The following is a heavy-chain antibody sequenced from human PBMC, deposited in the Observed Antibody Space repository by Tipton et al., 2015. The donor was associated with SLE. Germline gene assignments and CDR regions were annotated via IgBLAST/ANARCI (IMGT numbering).Heavy chain of an antibody. D-gene: IGHD2-8*02. CDR1: GDSISSTSYY. V-gene: IGHV4-39*07. J-gene: IGHJ4*02. CDR2: VYYTGNT. Sequence: TLSLTCIVSGDSISSTSYYWGWIRQPPGKGLEWVGTVYYTGNTFYNPSLKSRLTISVDTSKNQFSLKLSSVTAADTAVYYCARDVGGYNTGWFPYYFDYWGQGTLVTVSS. CDR3: ARDVGGYNTGWFPYYFDY.